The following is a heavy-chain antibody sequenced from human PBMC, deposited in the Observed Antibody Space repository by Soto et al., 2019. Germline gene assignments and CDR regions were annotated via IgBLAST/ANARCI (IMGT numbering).Heavy chain of an antibody. CDR3: ATANWSHHYFDP. Sequence: QVRLQQWGTGLLKSSETMSLTCAVYGGSFSGYYWSWLRQPPGKGLEWIGEINHSGRPNYNPSIKSRVTISVDTSKNQFSLKMTSVAAADTAVYYCATANWSHHYFDPWGQGTLVTVSS. V-gene: IGHV4-34*01. CDR2: INHSGRP. CDR1: GGSFSGYY. D-gene: IGHD1-1*01. J-gene: IGHJ5*02.